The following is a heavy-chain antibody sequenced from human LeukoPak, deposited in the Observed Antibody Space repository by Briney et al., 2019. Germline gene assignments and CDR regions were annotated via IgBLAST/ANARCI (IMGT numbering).Heavy chain of an antibody. CDR3: AREPSGNFGQLVSSAEYFQH. D-gene: IGHD5/OR15-5a*01. Sequence: GRSLRLSCATSGFTFSNYAIHWVRQAPGKGLEWVADISFDGDNEYYADSVRGRFMIARDNSKNTVYLQMNSLTIEDTAVYYCAREPSGNFGQLVSSAEYFQHWGQGTRVTVSS. CDR2: ISFDGDNE. V-gene: IGHV3-30-3*01. J-gene: IGHJ1*01. CDR1: GFTFSNYA.